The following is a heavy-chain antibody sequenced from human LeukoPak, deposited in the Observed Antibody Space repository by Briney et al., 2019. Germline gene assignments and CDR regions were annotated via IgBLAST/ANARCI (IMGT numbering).Heavy chain of an antibody. CDR1: GFTFSSYG. CDR2: ISYDGSDK. Sequence: GGSLRLSCAASGFTFSSYGMHWVRQAPGKGLEWVAAISYDGSDKYYTDSVKGRFTISRVNSENTLYLQMNSLRAEDTAIYYCAKVKEDRYYNSRGFYLDYWGQGTLVTVSS. V-gene: IGHV3-30*18. J-gene: IGHJ4*02. CDR3: AKVKEDRYYNSRGFYLDY. D-gene: IGHD3-22*01.